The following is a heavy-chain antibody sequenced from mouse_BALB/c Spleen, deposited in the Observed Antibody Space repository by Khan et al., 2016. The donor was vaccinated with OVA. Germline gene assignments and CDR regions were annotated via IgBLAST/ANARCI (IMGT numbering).Heavy chain of an antibody. D-gene: IGHD2-5*01. CDR3: ARESYSNYEEIGVLDY. J-gene: IGHJ2*01. CDR2: ISTFAYSA. Sequence: EVELVESGGGLVQPGGSRKLSCAASGFTFSDYGMAWVRQGPGKGPAWVAFISTFAYSAYYADTVTGRFTVSRENAKNTLYLELSRLRSEDTAFXCAARESYSNYEEIGVLDYWGQGTTLTVSS. V-gene: IGHV5-15*02. CDR1: GFTFSDYG.